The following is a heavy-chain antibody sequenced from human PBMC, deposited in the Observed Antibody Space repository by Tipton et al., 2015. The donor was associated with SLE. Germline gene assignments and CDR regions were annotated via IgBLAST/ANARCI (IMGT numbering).Heavy chain of an antibody. CDR3: ARNEVVVITTNNYYYHMDV. J-gene: IGHJ6*03. Sequence: TLSLTCSVSGDSLTAGSYFWNWIRQPAGKGPEWIGRIYTGGNTNYNPSLKSRVTISLDTSKNQVSLNLSSVTAADTAVYYCARNEVVVITTNNYYYHMDVWGKGTTVTVSS. CDR2: IYTGGNT. D-gene: IGHD3-22*01. CDR1: GDSLTAGSYF. V-gene: IGHV4-61*02.